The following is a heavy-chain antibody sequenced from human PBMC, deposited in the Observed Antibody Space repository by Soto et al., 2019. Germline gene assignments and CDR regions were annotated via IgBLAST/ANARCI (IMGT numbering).Heavy chain of an antibody. CDR1: GFTVSSNY. CDR2: IYSGGST. V-gene: IGHV3-66*01. J-gene: IGHJ4*02. Sequence: EVQLVESGGGLVQPGGSLRLSCAASGFTVSSNYMSWVRQAPGKGLEWVSVIYSGGSTYYADSVKVRFTISRDNSKNMLYLQMNSLRAEDTAVYYCARDQHDYGDYFFDYWGQGTLVTVSS. CDR3: ARDQHDYGDYFFDY. D-gene: IGHD4-17*01.